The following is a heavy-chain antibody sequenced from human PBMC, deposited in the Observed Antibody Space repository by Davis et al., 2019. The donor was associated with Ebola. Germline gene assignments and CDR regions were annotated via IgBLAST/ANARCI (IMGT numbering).Heavy chain of an antibody. D-gene: IGHD2-15*01. CDR2: INHSGST. Sequence: SQTPSLTCAVYGGSFSGYYWSWIRQPPGKGLEWIGEINHSGSTNYNPSLKSRVTISVDTSKNQFSLKLSSVTAADTAVYYCARRVVAALPGAFDIWGQGTMVTVSS. V-gene: IGHV4-34*01. CDR1: GGSFSGYY. CDR3: ARRVVAALPGAFDI. J-gene: IGHJ3*02.